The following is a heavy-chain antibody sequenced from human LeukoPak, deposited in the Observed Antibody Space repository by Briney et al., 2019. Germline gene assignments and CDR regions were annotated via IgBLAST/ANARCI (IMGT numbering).Heavy chain of an antibody. D-gene: IGHD3-10*01. V-gene: IGHV4-34*01. Sequence: SETLSLTCAVYGGSFSGYYWSWIRQPPGKGLEWIGEINHSGSTNYNPSLKSRVTISVDTSKNQFSLKLSSVTAADTAVYYCARGLPPYYYGSGSYSAMFDPWGQGTLVTVS. J-gene: IGHJ5*02. CDR1: GGSFSGYY. CDR3: ARGLPPYYYGSGSYSAMFDP. CDR2: INHSGST.